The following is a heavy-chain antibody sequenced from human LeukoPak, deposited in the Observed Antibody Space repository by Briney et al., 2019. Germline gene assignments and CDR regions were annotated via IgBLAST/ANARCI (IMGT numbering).Heavy chain of an antibody. V-gene: IGHV3-74*01. Sequence: GGSLRLSCAASGFTFSSYWMHWVRQAPGKGLVWVSHINTDGSSTTYGNSAKGRFTVSRDNAKNTLFLQVNSLRVEDTAVYYCARGTAATAGIDYWGQGTLVTVSS. D-gene: IGHD6-13*01. J-gene: IGHJ4*02. CDR1: GFTFSSYW. CDR2: INTDGSST. CDR3: ARGTAATAGIDY.